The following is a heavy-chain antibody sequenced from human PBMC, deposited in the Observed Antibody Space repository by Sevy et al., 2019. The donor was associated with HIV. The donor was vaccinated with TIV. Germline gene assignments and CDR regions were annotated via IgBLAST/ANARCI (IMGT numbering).Heavy chain of an antibody. V-gene: IGHV3-7*03. D-gene: IGHD3-10*01. J-gene: IGHJ6*02. CDR1: GFTFKNYW. CDR3: ARGPRDYGSQSYYNLSYALEV. Sequence: GGSLRLSCAGSGFTFKNYWVTWVRQAPGKGLEWVANIKPDGSERKYVDSVRGRFTISRDNAKNSLYLQMGSLRADDTAVYYCARGPRDYGSQSYYNLSYALEVWGQGTTVTVSS. CDR2: IKPDGSER.